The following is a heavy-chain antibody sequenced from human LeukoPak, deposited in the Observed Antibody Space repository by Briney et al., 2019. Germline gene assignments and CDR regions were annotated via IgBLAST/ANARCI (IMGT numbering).Heavy chain of an antibody. CDR3: GRNSARLGELDY. CDR2: IIPIFGTA. J-gene: IGHJ4*02. Sequence: SVKVSCKASGGTFSSYAISWVRQAPGQGLEWMGGIIPIFGTANYAQKFQGRVTITADKSTSTAYMELSSLRSEDTAVYYCGRNSARLGELDYLGQGTLVTVSS. CDR1: GGTFSSYA. D-gene: IGHD3-16*01. V-gene: IGHV1-69*06.